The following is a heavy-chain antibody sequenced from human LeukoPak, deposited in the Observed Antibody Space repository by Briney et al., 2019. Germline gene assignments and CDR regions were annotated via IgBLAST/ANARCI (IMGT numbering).Heavy chain of an antibody. CDR3: ARDMRYGSGSSSHFYYYYYMDV. J-gene: IGHJ6*03. CDR2: IYHSGST. CDR1: GGSISNSNW. V-gene: IGHV4-4*02. D-gene: IGHD3-10*01. Sequence: SETLSLTCAVSGGSISNSNWWSWVRQPPGKGLEWIGEIYHSGSTNYNPSLNRRVTISVDKSKNQFYLKLSYVTAADTAVYYCARDMRYGSGSSSHFYYYYYMDVWGKGTTVTVSS.